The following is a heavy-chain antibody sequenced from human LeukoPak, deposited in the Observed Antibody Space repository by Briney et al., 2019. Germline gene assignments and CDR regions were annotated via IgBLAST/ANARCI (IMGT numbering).Heavy chain of an antibody. CDR2: INPNSGGT. CDR3: ARLSSGWYDDFDI. Sequence: ASVKVSCKASGYTFTAYYMHWVRQAPGQGLEWMGRINPNSGGTNYAQRFQGRVTMTWDTSISPAYMEMRRLKSDDTAVYYCARLSSGWYDDFDIWGQGTMVTVSS. V-gene: IGHV1-2*06. D-gene: IGHD6-19*01. J-gene: IGHJ3*02. CDR1: GYTFTAYY.